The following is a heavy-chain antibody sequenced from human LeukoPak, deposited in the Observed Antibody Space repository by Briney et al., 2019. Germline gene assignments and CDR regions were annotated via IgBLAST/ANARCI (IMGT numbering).Heavy chain of an antibody. D-gene: IGHD5-12*01. CDR3: AREKVATTYNWFDP. Sequence: SETLSLTCTVSGGSISSADYYWNWIRQPPGKGLEWIGYFYYSGSTYYNPSLKSRVTISVDTSKNQFSLKLSSVTAADTAVYYCAREKVATTYNWFDPWGQGTLDTVSS. J-gene: IGHJ5*02. CDR1: GGSISSADYY. CDR2: FYYSGST. V-gene: IGHV4-30-4*08.